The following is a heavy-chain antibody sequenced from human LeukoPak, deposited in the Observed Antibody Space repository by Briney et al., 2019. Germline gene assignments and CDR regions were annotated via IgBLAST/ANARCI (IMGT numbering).Heavy chain of an antibody. J-gene: IGHJ4*02. V-gene: IGHV4-39*01. CDR2: IYYSRST. D-gene: IGHD1-20*01. Sequence: SETLSLTCSVSGGSISGSSYYWGWIRQPPGKGLEWIGSIYYSRSTYYNPSLKSRVTISVDTSKNQFSLKLSSVTATDTAVYYCASVDYNWNYFHFWGQGTLVTVSS. CDR1: GGSISGSSYY. CDR3: ASVDYNWNYFHF.